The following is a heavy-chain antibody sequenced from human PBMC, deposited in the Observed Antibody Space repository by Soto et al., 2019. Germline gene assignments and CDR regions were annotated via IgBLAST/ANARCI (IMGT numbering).Heavy chain of an antibody. Sequence: QVQLQQWGAGLLKPSETLSLTCAVYGGSFSGYYWSWIRQPPGKGLEWIGEINHSGSTNYNPSLKRRVTISVDPSKNQFSLKLSSVTAADTAVYYCAREAYSYGYRYFDYWGQGTLVTVSS. D-gene: IGHD5-18*01. CDR2: INHSGST. V-gene: IGHV4-34*01. CDR1: GGSFSGYY. J-gene: IGHJ4*02. CDR3: AREAYSYGYRYFDY.